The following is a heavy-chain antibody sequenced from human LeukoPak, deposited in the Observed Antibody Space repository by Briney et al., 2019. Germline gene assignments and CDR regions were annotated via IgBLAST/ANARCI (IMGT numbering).Heavy chain of an antibody. CDR2: ISAYNGHT. CDR3: ARGGIAAAGKGYYYYYMDV. J-gene: IGHJ6*03. Sequence: ASVKVSCKASGDTFTSYGISWVRQAPGQGLEWMGWISAYNGHTNYAQELQGRVTMTTDTSTSTAYMELRSLRSDDTAVYYCARGGIAAAGKGYYYYYMDVWGKGTTVTISS. V-gene: IGHV1-18*01. CDR1: GDTFTSYG. D-gene: IGHD6-13*01.